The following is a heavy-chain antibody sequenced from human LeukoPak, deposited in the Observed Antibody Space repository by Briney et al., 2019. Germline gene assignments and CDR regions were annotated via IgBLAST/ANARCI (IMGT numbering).Heavy chain of an antibody. V-gene: IGHV3-30*01. CDR2: ISYDGNQN. J-gene: IGHJ4*02. CDR3: ARDESLDY. Sequence: GGSLRLSCAASGFTFSRYAMHWVRQAPGKGLEWVAVISYDGNQNYYVDSVKGRFTISRDSSKSTLYLQLNSLRVEDTAVYYCARDESLDYWGQGTLVTVSS. CDR1: GFTFSRYA.